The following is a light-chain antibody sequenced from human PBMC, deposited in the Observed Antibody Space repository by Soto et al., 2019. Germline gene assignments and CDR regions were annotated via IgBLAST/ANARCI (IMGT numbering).Light chain of an antibody. CDR1: SSNLGINF. Sequence: QSVLTQPPSVSAAPEQKVTISCSGGSSNLGINFVSWYQQFPGGVPKLLINENNKRPSGIPDRFSGAKSGTSATLDITGLQAGDEADYYCATWDGSLSVGVFGGGTKVTVL. J-gene: IGLJ1*01. CDR3: ATWDGSLSVGV. CDR2: ENN. V-gene: IGLV1-51*02.